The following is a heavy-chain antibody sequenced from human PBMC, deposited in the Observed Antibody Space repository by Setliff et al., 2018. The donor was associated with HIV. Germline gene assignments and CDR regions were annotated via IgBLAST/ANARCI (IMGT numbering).Heavy chain of an antibody. J-gene: IGHJ6*04. CDR2: IYPADSDT. CDR3: ARSYASD. V-gene: IGHV5-51*01. CDR1: EHRFTNYW. Sequence: GESLKISCKGSEHRFTNYWTGWVRQMPGKGLEWLGNIYPADSDTRYSPSFQGQITISADRSMRTVYLQWSSLKASDTAMYYCARSYASDWGKGTTVTVSS. D-gene: IGHD3-16*01.